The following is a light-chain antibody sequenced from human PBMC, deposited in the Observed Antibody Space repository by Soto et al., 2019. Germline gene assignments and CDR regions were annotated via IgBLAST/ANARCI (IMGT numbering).Light chain of an antibody. CDR2: AAS. CDR1: QSISSW. Sequence: IHMTQSASTLSASVGHRVTITCRASQSISSWLAWYQQKPGTAPKVLIYAASTLQSGVPSRFSGGGSGTEFTLTISRLQPEDFATYYCQQNYNTATFGQGTKVDIK. CDR3: QQNYNTAT. V-gene: IGKV1-5*01. J-gene: IGKJ2*01.